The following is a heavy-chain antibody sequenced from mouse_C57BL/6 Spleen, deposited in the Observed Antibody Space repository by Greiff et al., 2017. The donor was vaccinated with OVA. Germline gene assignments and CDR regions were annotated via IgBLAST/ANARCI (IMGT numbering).Heavy chain of an antibody. V-gene: IGHV1-26*01. CDR2: INPNNGGT. Sequence: VQLQQPGAELVKPGASVKISCKASGYTFTDYYMNWVKQSHGKSLEWIGDINPNNGGTSYNQKFKGKATLTVDKSSSTAYMELRSLTSEDSAVYVCARWLLPEGYFDVWGTGTTVTVSS. CDR3: ARWLLPEGYFDV. CDR1: GYTFTDYY. J-gene: IGHJ1*03. D-gene: IGHD2-3*01.